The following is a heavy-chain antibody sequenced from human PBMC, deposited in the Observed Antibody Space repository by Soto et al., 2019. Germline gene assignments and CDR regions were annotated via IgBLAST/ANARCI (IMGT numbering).Heavy chain of an antibody. V-gene: IGHV5-10-1*01. CDR2: IDPSDSYT. CDR1: GYSFTSYW. J-gene: IGHJ6*02. Sequence: GESLKISCKGSGYSFTSYWISWVGQMPGKGLEWMGRIDPSDSYTNYSPSFQGHVTISADKSISTAYLQWSSLKASDTAMYYCARLGSSGPFYYYYGMDVWGQGTTVTVSS. CDR3: ARLGSSGPFYYYYGMDV. D-gene: IGHD6-25*01.